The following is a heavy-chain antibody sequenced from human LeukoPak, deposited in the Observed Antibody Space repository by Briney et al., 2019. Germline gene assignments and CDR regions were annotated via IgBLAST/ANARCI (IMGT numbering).Heavy chain of an antibody. CDR2: ISSGSSAI. CDR1: GFTFTTYS. Sequence: GGSLRLSCEASGFTFTTYSMTWVRQAPGKGLEWVSIISSGSSAIFSADALKGRFTISRDNAKNSLYLQMNSLRAEDTALYYCARGGPYDSGYYYYYMDVWGKGTTVTVSS. J-gene: IGHJ6*03. CDR3: ARGGPYDSGYYYYYMDV. V-gene: IGHV3-21*04. D-gene: IGHD3-3*01.